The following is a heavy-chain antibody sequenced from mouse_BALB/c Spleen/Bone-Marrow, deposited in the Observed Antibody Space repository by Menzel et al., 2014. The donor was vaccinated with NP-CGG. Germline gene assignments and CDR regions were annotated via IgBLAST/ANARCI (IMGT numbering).Heavy chain of an antibody. CDR3: ARSPNWDPYYAMDY. V-gene: IGHV1-77*01. D-gene: IGHD4-1*01. CDR1: GYTFTDYI. Sequence: QVQLQQSGPELVKPGASVKMSCKASGYTFTDYIINWVEQRTGQGLEWIGEIYPGSGSIYYNEKFKGKATLTADKSSNTAYMQFSSLTSEDSAVYFCARSPNWDPYYAMDYWGQGTSVTVSS. J-gene: IGHJ4*01. CDR2: IYPGSGSI.